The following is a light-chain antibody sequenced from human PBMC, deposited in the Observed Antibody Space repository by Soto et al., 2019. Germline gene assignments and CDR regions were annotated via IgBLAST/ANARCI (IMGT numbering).Light chain of an antibody. V-gene: IGKV3-20*01. CDR2: GAS. CDR1: QSVSSSY. CDR3: QQYGSSGT. Sequence: IVLTQSPGTLSLSPGERATLSCRASQSVSSSYLAWYQQKPGQAPRLLIYGASSRATGIPDRFSGSGSGTDFTLTISSLEPEDFAVYYWQQYGSSGTFGQGTKVDIK. J-gene: IGKJ1*01.